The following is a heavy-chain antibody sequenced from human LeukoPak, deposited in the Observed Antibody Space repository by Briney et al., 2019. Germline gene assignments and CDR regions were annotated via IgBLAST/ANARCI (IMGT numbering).Heavy chain of an antibody. Sequence: PSETLSLTCTVSGGSISSYYWSWIRQPPGKGLEWIGYIYYSGSTNYNPSLKSRVTISVDTSKNQFSLNLSSVTAADTAVYYCARQPLDCSGGSCYSGLYYYWGQGALVTVSS. CDR3: ARQPLDCSGGSCYSGLYYY. CDR2: IYYSGST. CDR1: GGSISSYY. D-gene: IGHD2-15*01. J-gene: IGHJ4*02. V-gene: IGHV4-59*08.